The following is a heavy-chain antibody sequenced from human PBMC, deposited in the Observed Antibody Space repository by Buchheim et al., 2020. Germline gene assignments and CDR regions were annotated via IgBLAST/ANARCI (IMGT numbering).Heavy chain of an antibody. V-gene: IGHV4-39*01. D-gene: IGHD5-18*01. CDR1: GGAITSSSYY. CDR3: ARRRTAMVDF. J-gene: IGHJ4*02. Sequence: QLQLQESGPGLVKPSETLSLTCTVSGGAITSSSYYWGWINHPPGKGLEWMGSIIYSGTTYSNPSLKSRVTISVDTPKNQSSLKLSSVTTADTAVYYCARRRTAMVDFWGQGTL. CDR2: IIYSGTT.